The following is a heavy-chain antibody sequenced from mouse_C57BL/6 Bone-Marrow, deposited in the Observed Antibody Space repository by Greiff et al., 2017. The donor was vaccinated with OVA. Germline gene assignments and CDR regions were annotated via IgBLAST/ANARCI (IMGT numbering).Heavy chain of an antibody. CDR1: GFTFSSYA. V-gene: IGHV5-9-1*02. Sequence: EVKLVESGEGLVKPGGSLKLSCAASGFTFSSYAMSWVRQTPEKRLEWVAYISSGGDYIYYADTVKGRFTISRDNARNNLYLQMSSLKSEDTARYYCTRDGGYYSAWCAYWGQGTLVTVSA. CDR3: TRDGGYYSAWCAY. J-gene: IGHJ3*01. CDR2: ISSGGDYI. D-gene: IGHD2-3*01.